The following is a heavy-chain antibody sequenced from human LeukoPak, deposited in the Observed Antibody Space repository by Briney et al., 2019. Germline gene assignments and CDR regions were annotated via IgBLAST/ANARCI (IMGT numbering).Heavy chain of an antibody. J-gene: IGHJ4*02. Sequence: PSETLSLTCAVYGGSFSGYYWSWIRQPPGKGLEWIGEINHSGSTNYNPSLKSRVTISVDTSENQFSLKLSSVTAADTAVYYCAGPSVGFDYWGQGTLVTVSS. V-gene: IGHV4-34*01. CDR3: AGPSVGFDY. CDR1: GGSFSGYY. CDR2: INHSGST.